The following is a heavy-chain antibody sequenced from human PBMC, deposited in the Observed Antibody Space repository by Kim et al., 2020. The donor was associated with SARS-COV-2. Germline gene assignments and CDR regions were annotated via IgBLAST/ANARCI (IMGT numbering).Heavy chain of an antibody. D-gene: IGHD2-2*01. J-gene: IGHJ4*02. CDR3: ASYYCSNTSCYSKYYFDY. V-gene: IGHV3-74*01. Sequence: VKGRFTISRDNAKNTLYLQMNSLRAEDTAVYYCASYYCSNTSCYSKYYFDYWGQGTLVTVSS.